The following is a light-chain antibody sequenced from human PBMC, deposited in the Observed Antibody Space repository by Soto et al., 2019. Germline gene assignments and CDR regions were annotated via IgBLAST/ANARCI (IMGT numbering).Light chain of an antibody. CDR3: QQRGIWPLT. J-gene: IGKJ4*01. CDR1: QSVSSY. CDR2: DAS. V-gene: IGKV3-11*01. Sequence: EIVLTQSPATLSVSPGERATLSCRASQSVSSYLAWYQQKPGQAPSLLIYDASNRATGIPARFSGSGSGTDFTLTISSLEPEDFAVYFCQQRGIWPLTFGGGTKVEIK.